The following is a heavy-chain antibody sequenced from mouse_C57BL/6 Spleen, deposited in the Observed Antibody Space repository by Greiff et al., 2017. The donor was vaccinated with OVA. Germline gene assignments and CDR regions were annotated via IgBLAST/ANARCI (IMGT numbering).Heavy chain of an antibody. V-gene: IGHV1-52*01. D-gene: IGHD1-1*01. J-gene: IGHJ1*03. CDR2: IDPSDSET. CDR1: GYTFTSYW. Sequence: QVQLQQPGAELVRPGSSVKLSCKASGYTFTSYWMHWVKQRPIQGLEWIGNIDPSDSETHYNQKFKDKATVTVDKSSSTAYMQLSSLTSEDSAVYYCARGRITTPDWYFDVWGTGTTVTVSS. CDR3: ARGRITTPDWYFDV.